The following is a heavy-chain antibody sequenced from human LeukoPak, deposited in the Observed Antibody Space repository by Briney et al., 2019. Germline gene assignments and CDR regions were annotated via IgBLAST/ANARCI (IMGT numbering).Heavy chain of an antibody. CDR3: ARVDSSGYYNWFDP. Sequence: SETLSLTCTVSGGSISSYYWSWIRQPPGKGLEWIGEINHSGSTNYNPSLKSRVTISVDTSKNQFSLRLSSVTAADTAVYYCARVDSSGYYNWFDPWGQGPLVTVSS. CDR1: GGSISSYY. D-gene: IGHD3-22*01. J-gene: IGHJ5*02. V-gene: IGHV4-59*01. CDR2: INHSGST.